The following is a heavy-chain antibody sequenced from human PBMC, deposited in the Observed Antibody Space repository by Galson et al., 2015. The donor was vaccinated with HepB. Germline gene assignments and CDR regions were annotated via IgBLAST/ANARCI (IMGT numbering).Heavy chain of an antibody. CDR1: GGSISSSSYY. V-gene: IGHV4-39*07. Sequence: VTLSLACTVSGGSISSSSYYWGWIRQHPGKGLEWIGSIYYSGSTYYNPSLKSRVTISVDKSKNQFSLKLSSVIAADTAVYYCARDHYGSGSYSAHYFDYWGQGTLVTVSS. CDR2: IYYSGST. CDR3: ARDHYGSGSYSAHYFDY. D-gene: IGHD3-10*01. J-gene: IGHJ4*02.